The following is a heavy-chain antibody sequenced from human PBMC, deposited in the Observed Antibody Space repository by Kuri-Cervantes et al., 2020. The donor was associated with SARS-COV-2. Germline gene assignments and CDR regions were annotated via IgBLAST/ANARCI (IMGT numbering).Heavy chain of an antibody. J-gene: IGHJ4*02. CDR3: ARAKQQLVPTSLFSY. Sequence: LSLTCAASGFTFSSYSMNWVRQAPGKGLEWVSSISSSSSYIYYADSVKGRFTISRDNAKNSLYLQMNSLRAEDTAVYYCARAKQQLVPTSLFSYWGQGTLVTVSS. D-gene: IGHD6-13*01. CDR1: GFTFSSYS. V-gene: IGHV3-21*01. CDR2: ISSSSSYI.